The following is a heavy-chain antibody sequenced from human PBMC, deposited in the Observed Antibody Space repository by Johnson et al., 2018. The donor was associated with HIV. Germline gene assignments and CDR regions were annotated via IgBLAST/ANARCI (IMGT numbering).Heavy chain of an antibody. CDR1: GFTFRSYG. CDR3: ASSITGAHRGAFDI. CDR2: IRYDGSNK. Sequence: QVQLVESGGGVVQPGGSLRLSCAVSGFTFRSYGMHWVRQAPGKGLEWLAFIRYDGSNKYYPGSVNGRFTISRENAKNSLYLQMNSLRAGDTAVYYCASSITGAHRGAFDIWGQGTMVTVSS. V-gene: IGHV3-30*02. D-gene: IGHD1-20*01. J-gene: IGHJ3*02.